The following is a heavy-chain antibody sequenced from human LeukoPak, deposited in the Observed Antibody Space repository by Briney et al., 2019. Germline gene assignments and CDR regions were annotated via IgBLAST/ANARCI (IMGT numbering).Heavy chain of an antibody. J-gene: IGHJ4*02. V-gene: IGHV3-30*03. CDR2: ISYDGSNK. D-gene: IGHD6-13*01. CDR1: GFTFSSYA. Sequence: TGGSLRLSCAASGFTFSSYAIHWVRQAPGKGLEWVAVISYDGSNKYYGDSVKGRFTISRDNSKNTLYLQMNSLRAEDTAVYYCTTLAGGSFGYWGQGTLVTVSS. CDR3: TTLAGGSFGY.